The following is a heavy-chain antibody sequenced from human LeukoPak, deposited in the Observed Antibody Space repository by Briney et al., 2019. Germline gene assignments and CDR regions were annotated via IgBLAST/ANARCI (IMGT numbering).Heavy chain of an antibody. CDR3: ARRPGCSGGVCYSHFDY. CDR2: IGGSGGPI. Sequence: GGSLRLSCAASGFTFATFEMTWVRQTPGKGLEWISYIGGSGGPIYYADSVKGRFTSSRDNAKNSLYLQMNSLRAEDTALYYCARRPGCSGGVCYSHFDYWGQGTLVTVFS. CDR1: GFTFATFE. V-gene: IGHV3-48*03. J-gene: IGHJ4*02. D-gene: IGHD2-15*01.